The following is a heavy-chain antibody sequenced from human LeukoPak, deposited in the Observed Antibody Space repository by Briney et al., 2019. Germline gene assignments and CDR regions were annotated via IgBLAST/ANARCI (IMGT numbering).Heavy chain of an antibody. CDR1: GFTFSDYY. J-gene: IGHJ4*02. Sequence: GGSLRLSCAASGFTFSDYYMSWIRQAPGKGLEWVSAISGSGGNTYYADSVKGRFTISRDNSKNTLYLQMNSLRAEDTAVYYCAPLGSTVDYWGQGTLVTVSS. V-gene: IGHV3-23*01. CDR2: ISGSGGNT. CDR3: APLGSTVDY.